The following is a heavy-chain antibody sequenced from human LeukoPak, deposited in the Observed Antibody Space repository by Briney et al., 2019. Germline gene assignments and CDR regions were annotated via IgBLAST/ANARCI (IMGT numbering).Heavy chain of an antibody. J-gene: IGHJ4*02. CDR2: ISSSSSYI. V-gene: IGHV3-21*01. D-gene: IGHD2-2*01. CDR3: AREPFVVVPAASPSFDY. Sequence: PGGSLRLSCAASGFTFSSYSMNWVRQAPGKGLEWVSSISSSSSYIYYADSVKGRFTISRDNAKNSLYLQMNSLRAEDTAVYYCAREPFVVVPAASPSFDYWGQGTLVTVSS. CDR1: GFTFSSYS.